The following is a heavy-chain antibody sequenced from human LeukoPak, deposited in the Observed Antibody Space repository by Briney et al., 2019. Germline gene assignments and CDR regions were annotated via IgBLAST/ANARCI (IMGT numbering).Heavy chain of an antibody. D-gene: IGHD6-19*01. CDR2: IDGDGSRA. CDR1: GFTFTDYW. J-gene: IGHJ4*02. Sequence: PGGSLRLSCVVSGFTFTDYWIHWVRQAPGKGLVWVSHIDGDGSRATYADSVKGRLTISRDNAKKTVYLQMNSLRAEDTAVYYCARGGVGCFDNWGQGALVTVSS. CDR3: ARGGVGCFDN. V-gene: IGHV3-74*01.